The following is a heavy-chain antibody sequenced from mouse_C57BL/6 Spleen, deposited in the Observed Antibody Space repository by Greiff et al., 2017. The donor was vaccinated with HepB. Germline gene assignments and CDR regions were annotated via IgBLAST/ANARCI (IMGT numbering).Heavy chain of an antibody. J-gene: IGHJ1*03. Sequence: VQLKESGPGLVKPSQSLSLTCSVTGYSITSGYYWNWIRQFPGNKLEWMGYISYDGSNNYNPSLKNRISITRDTSKNQFFLKLNSVTTEDTATYYCARDPPRGYFDVWGTGTTVTVSS. CDR1: GYSITSGYY. CDR3: ARDPPRGYFDV. V-gene: IGHV3-6*01. CDR2: ISYDGSN.